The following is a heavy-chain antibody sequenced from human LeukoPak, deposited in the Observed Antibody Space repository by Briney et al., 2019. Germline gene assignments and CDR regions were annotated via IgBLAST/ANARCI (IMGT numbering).Heavy chain of an antibody. V-gene: IGHV4-34*01. CDR3: ARGTNEFSGYVFDY. J-gene: IGHJ4*02. D-gene: IGHD5-12*01. CDR1: GGSFNGYY. Sequence: KPSETLSLTCAVYGGSFNGYYWTWIRQPPGMGLEWIAEINHSGSTNYNPSLKSRATISVDTSKNQVSLKLSSVTAADTAVYYCARGTNEFSGYVFDYWGQGTLVTVSS. CDR2: INHSGST.